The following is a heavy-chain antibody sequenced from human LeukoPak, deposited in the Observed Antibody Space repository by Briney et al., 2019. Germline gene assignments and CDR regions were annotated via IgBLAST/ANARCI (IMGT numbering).Heavy chain of an antibody. CDR3: ARRMGGHCSGGSCYSIDY. CDR2: IYPGDSDT. J-gene: IGHJ4*02. Sequence: GESLKISCKGSGYSFTSYWIGWVRQMPGKGLEWMGIIYPGDSDTRYSPSFQGQVTISADKSISTAYLQWSSLKASDTAMYYCARRMGGHCSGGSCYSIDYWGQGTLVTVSS. V-gene: IGHV5-51*01. CDR1: GYSFTSYW. D-gene: IGHD2-15*01.